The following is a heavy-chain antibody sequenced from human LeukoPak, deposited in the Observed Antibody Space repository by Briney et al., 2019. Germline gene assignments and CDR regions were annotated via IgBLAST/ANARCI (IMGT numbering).Heavy chain of an antibody. CDR2: ISGSGGST. Sequence: GGSLRLSCAGSGFTFSSYAMSWVRQAPGKGLEWVSAISGSGGSTYYAGSVKGRFSISRDNSKNTLYLQMNSLRAEDTAMYYCARDGWFGDYNWFDPWGQGTLVTVSS. CDR3: ARDGWFGDYNWFDP. J-gene: IGHJ5*02. D-gene: IGHD3-10*01. V-gene: IGHV3-23*01. CDR1: GFTFSSYA.